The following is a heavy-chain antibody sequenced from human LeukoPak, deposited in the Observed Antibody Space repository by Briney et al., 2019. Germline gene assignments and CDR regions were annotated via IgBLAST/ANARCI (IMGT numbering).Heavy chain of an antibody. J-gene: IGHJ5*02. Sequence: ASVKVSCKASGGTFSSYAISWVRQAPGQGLEWMGGIIPIFGTANYAQKFQGRVTITADESTSTAYMELSSLRSEDTAVYYCARVQGARYYDFWSGYPNWFDPWGQGTLVTVSS. CDR3: ARVQGARYYDFWSGYPNWFDP. V-gene: IGHV1-69*13. D-gene: IGHD3-3*01. CDR1: GGTFSSYA. CDR2: IIPIFGTA.